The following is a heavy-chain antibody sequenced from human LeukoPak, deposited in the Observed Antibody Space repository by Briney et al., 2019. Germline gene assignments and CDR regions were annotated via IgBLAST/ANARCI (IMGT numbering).Heavy chain of an antibody. V-gene: IGHV7-4-1*02. Sequence: ASVKVSCKASGYTFTSYAMNWVRQAPGQGLEWMGWINTNTGNPTYAQGFTGRFVFSLDTSVSTAYLQISSLKAEDTAVYYCARDWVSSGWPRHFDYWGQGTLVTISS. CDR2: INTNTGNP. CDR1: GYTFTSYA. J-gene: IGHJ4*02. D-gene: IGHD6-19*01. CDR3: ARDWVSSGWPRHFDY.